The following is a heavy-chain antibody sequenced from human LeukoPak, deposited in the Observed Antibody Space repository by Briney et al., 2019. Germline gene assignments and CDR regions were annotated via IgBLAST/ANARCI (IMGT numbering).Heavy chain of an antibody. V-gene: IGHV3-74*01. J-gene: IGHJ5*02. Sequence: GGSLRLSCAASGFTFSNYWMHWVRQAPGKGLVWASRINSDGINASYADSVKGRFTISRDNAKNTLNLQMNSLRAEDTAVYYCARDLGQYYDTSDNWFDPWGQGTLVTVSS. CDR3: ARDLGQYYDTSDNWFDP. CDR2: INSDGINA. D-gene: IGHD3-22*01. CDR1: GFTFSNYW.